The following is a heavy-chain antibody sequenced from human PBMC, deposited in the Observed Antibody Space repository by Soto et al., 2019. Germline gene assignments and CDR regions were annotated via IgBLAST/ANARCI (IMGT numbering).Heavy chain of an antibody. Sequence: SVKVSCKVSGGTVSSYAITWVRQAPGKGLEWMGVFIPIFVSAHYAPKFQGRITITADESTSTAYMELSGLTSEDTAIYYCARDVSSDTTGFRGYDLWGQGTQVTVSS. D-gene: IGHD3-10*01. V-gene: IGHV1-69*13. J-gene: IGHJ4*02. CDR1: GGTVSSYA. CDR2: FIPIFVSA. CDR3: ARDVSSDTTGFRGYDL.